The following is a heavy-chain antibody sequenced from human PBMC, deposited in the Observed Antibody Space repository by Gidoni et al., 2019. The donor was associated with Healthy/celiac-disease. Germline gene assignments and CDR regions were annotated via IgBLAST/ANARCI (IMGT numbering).Heavy chain of an antibody. V-gene: IGHV7-4-1*02. CDR2: INTNTGNP. CDR3: AREERSGSYWGGDY. D-gene: IGHD1-26*01. Sequence: QVQLVQSGSELKKPGASVKVSCKASGYTFTSYAMNGVRQAPGQGLEWMGWINTNTGNPTYDQGFTGRFVCVLDTAGSTEYLQISSLKAEDTAVYYWAREERSGSYWGGDYCGQGTLVTVSS. J-gene: IGHJ4*02. CDR1: GYTFTSYA.